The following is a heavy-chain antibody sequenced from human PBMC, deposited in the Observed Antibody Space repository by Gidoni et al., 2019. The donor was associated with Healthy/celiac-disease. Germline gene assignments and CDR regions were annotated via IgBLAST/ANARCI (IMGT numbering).Heavy chain of an antibody. Sequence: QVQLVQSGAEVKKPGSSVKVSCKASGGTSSSYAISWVRQAPGQGLEWMGRIIPILGIANYAQKFQGRVTITADKSTSTAYMELSSLRSEDTAVYYCARESWPPGTAMVRDYWGQGTLVTVSS. CDR3: ARESWPPGTAMVRDY. J-gene: IGHJ4*02. CDR1: GGTSSSYA. D-gene: IGHD5-18*01. V-gene: IGHV1-69*04. CDR2: IIPILGIA.